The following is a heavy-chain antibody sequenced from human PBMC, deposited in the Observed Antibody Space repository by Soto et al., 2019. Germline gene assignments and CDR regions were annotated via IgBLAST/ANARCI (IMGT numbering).Heavy chain of an antibody. J-gene: IGHJ5*02. Sequence: QLQLQESGPGLVKPSETLSLTCTVSGGSISSSSYYWGWIRQPPGKGLEWIGSIYYSGSTSYNPPLKRRVTISVDTSKNQFSLKLSSVTAADTAVYYCASLLTYYYGSGDGGWFDPWGQGTLVTVSS. V-gene: IGHV4-39*01. D-gene: IGHD3-10*01. CDR2: IYYSGST. CDR1: GGSISSSSYY. CDR3: ASLLTYYYGSGDGGWFDP.